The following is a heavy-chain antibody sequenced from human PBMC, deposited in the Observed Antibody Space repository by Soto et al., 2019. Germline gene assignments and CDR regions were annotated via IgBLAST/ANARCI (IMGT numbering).Heavy chain of an antibody. V-gene: IGHV3-33*01. D-gene: IGHD6-13*01. CDR3: ARGSIVAAEYGMDV. J-gene: IGHJ6*02. CDR2: IWHDGSKK. CDR1: GFSFSSYG. Sequence: LRLSCAASGFSFSSYGTHWVRQAPGKGLEWVAVIWHDGSKKYYADSVKGRLIISRDNSKNTLYVQINSLRAEDTAVYFCARGSIVAAEYGMDVWGQGTTVTVSS.